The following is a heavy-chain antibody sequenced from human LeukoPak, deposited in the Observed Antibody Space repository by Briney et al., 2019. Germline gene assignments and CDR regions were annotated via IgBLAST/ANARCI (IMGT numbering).Heavy chain of an antibody. D-gene: IGHD5-12*01. J-gene: IGHJ4*02. CDR2: INHSGST. CDR1: GGSFSGYY. V-gene: IGHV4-34*01. Sequence: SETLSLTCAVYGGSFSGYYWRWIRQPPGKGLEWIGEINHSGSTNYNPSLKSRVTISVDTSKNQFSLKLSSVTAADTAVYYCARDVRDGYNYFDCWGQGTLVTVPS. CDR3: ARDVRDGYNYFDC.